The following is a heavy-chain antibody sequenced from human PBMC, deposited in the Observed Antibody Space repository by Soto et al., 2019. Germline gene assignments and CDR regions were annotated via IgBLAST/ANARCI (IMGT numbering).Heavy chain of an antibody. D-gene: IGHD3-22*01. J-gene: IGHJ4*02. CDR1: GFTFSAYG. Sequence: GGSLRLSCAASGFTFSAYGMHWVRQAPGKGLEWVAVISHDGSDKYYADSAKGRLTVSRDNSRNTLFLQMNSLRAEDTAVYYCAKDLLSSGGYSLENWGQGTLVTVSS. CDR3: AKDLLSSGGYSLEN. CDR2: ISHDGSDK. V-gene: IGHV3-30*18.